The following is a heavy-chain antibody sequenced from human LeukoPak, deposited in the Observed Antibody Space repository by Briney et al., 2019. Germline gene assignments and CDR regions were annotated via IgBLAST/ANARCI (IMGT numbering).Heavy chain of an antibody. CDR3: ARGPTYDSSGYYFLFDY. CDR1: GFTFSSYS. V-gene: IGHV3-48*04. J-gene: IGHJ4*02. CDR2: IRSSSSTI. D-gene: IGHD3-22*01. Sequence: GGSLRLSCAASGFTFSSYSMNWVRQAPGKGLEWVSYIRSSSSTIYYADSVKGRFTISRDNAKNSLYLQMNSLRAEDTAVYYCARGPTYDSSGYYFLFDYWGQGTLVTVSS.